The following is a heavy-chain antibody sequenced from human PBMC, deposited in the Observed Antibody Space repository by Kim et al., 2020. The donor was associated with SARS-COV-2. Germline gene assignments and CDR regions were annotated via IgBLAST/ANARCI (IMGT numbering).Heavy chain of an antibody. CDR1: GFTFSSYG. Sequence: GGSLRLSCAASGFTFSSYGMHWVRQAPGKGLEWVAVISYDGSNKYYADSVKGRFTISRDNSKNTLYLQMNSLRAEDTAVYYCAKDLRPTTGRTGGQVYYDSSGYNRRQLDYWGQGTLVTVSS. CDR2: ISYDGSNK. CDR3: AKDLRPTTGRTGGQVYYDSSGYNRRQLDY. D-gene: IGHD3-22*01. V-gene: IGHV3-30*18. J-gene: IGHJ4*02.